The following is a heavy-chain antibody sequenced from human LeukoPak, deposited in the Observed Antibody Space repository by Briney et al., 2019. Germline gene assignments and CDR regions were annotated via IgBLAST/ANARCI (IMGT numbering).Heavy chain of an antibody. Sequence: PLETLSLTCAVSGYSISSGYYWGWIRQPPGKGLEWIGSIYQSGSTYYNLSLKSRVTISVDTSKNQFSLKLSSVTAADTAVYYCARHPRGGSSGWFDYWGQGTLVTVSS. V-gene: IGHV4-38-2*01. J-gene: IGHJ4*02. CDR3: ARHPRGGSSGWFDY. D-gene: IGHD6-19*01. CDR2: IYQSGST. CDR1: GYSISSGYY.